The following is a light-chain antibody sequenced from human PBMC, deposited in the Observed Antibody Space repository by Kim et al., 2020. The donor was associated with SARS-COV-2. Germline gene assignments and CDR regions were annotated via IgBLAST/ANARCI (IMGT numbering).Light chain of an antibody. Sequence: SVSPGQTASITFSGDKLGDKYACWYQQKPGRSPVLVIYQDSKRPSGIPERFSGSNSGNTATLTISGTQAMDEADYYCQAWDSSTAVFGGGTQLTVL. V-gene: IGLV3-1*01. CDR2: QDS. CDR3: QAWDSSTAV. CDR1: KLGDKY. J-gene: IGLJ3*02.